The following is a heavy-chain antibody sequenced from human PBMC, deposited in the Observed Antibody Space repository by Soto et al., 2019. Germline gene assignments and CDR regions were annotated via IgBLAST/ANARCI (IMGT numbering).Heavy chain of an antibody. J-gene: IGHJ4*02. Sequence: KVSCKASGYTFTSYDINWVRQATGQGLEWMGWMNPNSGNTGYAQKFQGRVTMTRNTSISTAYMELSSLRSEDTAVYYCARTRVTAMDFVSLWGQGTLVTVSS. CDR2: MNPNSGNT. V-gene: IGHV1-8*01. CDR1: GYTFTSYD. D-gene: IGHD5-18*01. CDR3: ARTRVTAMDFVSL.